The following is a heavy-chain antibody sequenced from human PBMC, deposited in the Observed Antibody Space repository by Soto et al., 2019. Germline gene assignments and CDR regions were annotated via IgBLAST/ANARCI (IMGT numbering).Heavy chain of an antibody. CDR1: GYTFTGYY. V-gene: IGHV1-2*04. J-gene: IGHJ3*02. CDR3: AGDRNGGYDYVWGSYRPYDAFDI. CDR2: INPNSGGT. D-gene: IGHD3-16*02. Sequence: ASVKVSCKASGYTFTGYYMHWVRQAPGQGLEWMGWINPNSGGTNYAQKFQGWVTMTRDTSISTAYMELSRLRSDDTAVYYCAGDRNGGYDYVWGSYRPYDAFDIWGQGTMVTVSS.